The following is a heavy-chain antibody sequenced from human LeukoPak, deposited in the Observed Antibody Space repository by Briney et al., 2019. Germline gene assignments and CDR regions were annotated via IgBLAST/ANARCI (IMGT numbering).Heavy chain of an antibody. Sequence: GASVKVSCKASGYTFTSYDINWVRQAAGQGLEGMGWMNPNSGNTGYAQKFQGRVTMTRNTSISTAYMELSSLRSEDTAVYYCARVWKRGGSYFGYWGQGTLVTVSS. CDR2: MNPNSGNT. CDR1: GYTFTSYD. D-gene: IGHD1-26*01. CDR3: ARVWKRGGSYFGY. J-gene: IGHJ4*02. V-gene: IGHV1-8*01.